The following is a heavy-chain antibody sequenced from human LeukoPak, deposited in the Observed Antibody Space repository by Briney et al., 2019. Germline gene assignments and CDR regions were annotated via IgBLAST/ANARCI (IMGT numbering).Heavy chain of an antibody. D-gene: IGHD3-10*01. V-gene: IGHV3-30*04. CDR1: GFTFSSYA. CDR2: ISYDGSNK. J-gene: IGHJ4*02. CDR3: ARDVASMVRGSEFDY. Sequence: GRSLRPSCAASGFTFSSYAMHWVRQAPGKGLEWVAVISYDGSNKYYADSVKGRFTISRDDSKNTLYLQMNSLRAEDTAVYYCARDVASMVRGSEFDYWGQGTLVTVSS.